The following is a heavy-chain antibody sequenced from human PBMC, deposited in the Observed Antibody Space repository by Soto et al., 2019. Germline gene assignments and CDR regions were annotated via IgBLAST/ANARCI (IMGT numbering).Heavy chain of an antibody. CDR3: ARVTSMVRVVIVNWFDP. CDR1: GGTFSSYA. J-gene: IGHJ5*02. D-gene: IGHD3-10*01. V-gene: IGHV1-69*01. CDR2: IIPMYGPA. Sequence: QVPLVQSGAEVKKPGASVTVSCKASGGTFSSYAIHWVRQAPGQGLEWMGGIIPMYGPAKYAQRFQGRVTITADESTTTVYMELTSLTSQDTSVYYSARVTSMVRVVIVNWFDPWGHGTPATVSS.